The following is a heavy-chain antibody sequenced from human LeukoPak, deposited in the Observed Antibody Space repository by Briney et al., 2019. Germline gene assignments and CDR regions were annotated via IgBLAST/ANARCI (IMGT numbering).Heavy chain of an antibody. CDR1: GYTYTGYY. CDR2: INPNSGGS. J-gene: IGHJ5*02. Sequence: GASVKDSCKASGYTYTGYYMHWVRQPPGQGLEWMGCINPNSGGSYYAQKLQGRVTMTMDTSVSTAYMELSRLRSDETAVYYCARSDYDSSGYGGPWGQGTLVTVSS. D-gene: IGHD3-22*01. V-gene: IGHV1-2*02. CDR3: ARSDYDSSGYGGP.